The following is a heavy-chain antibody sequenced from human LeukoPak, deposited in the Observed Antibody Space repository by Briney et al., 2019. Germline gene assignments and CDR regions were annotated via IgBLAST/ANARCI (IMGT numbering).Heavy chain of an antibody. V-gene: IGHV5-51*01. CDR3: ARQDGNSKYYFDY. CDR2: IYPGDSDT. Sequence: GESLKISCKGSGYSFTYYWIGWVRQMPGKRLEWMGIIYPGDSDTRYRPSFQGQVTISVDKFISTAYLQWSSLKASDTAMYYCARQDGNSKYYFDYWGQGTLVTVSS. J-gene: IGHJ4*02. CDR1: GYSFTYYW. D-gene: IGHD1-1*01.